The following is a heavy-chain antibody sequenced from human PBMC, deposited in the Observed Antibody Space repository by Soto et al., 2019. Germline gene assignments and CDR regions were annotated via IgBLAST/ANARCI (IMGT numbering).Heavy chain of an antibody. CDR2: ISAYNGNT. Sequence: ASVKVSCKASGYTFTSYGISWVRQAPGQGLEWMGWISAYNGNTNYAQKLQGRVTMTTDTSTSTAYMELRSLRSDDTAVYYCARIRSWAAAGTNWFDPWGQGTLVTVSS. J-gene: IGHJ5*02. CDR3: ARIRSWAAAGTNWFDP. D-gene: IGHD6-13*01. V-gene: IGHV1-18*01. CDR1: GYTFTSYG.